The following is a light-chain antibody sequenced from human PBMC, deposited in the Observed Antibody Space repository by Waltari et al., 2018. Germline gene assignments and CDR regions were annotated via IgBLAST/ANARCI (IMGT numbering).Light chain of an antibody. CDR1: QSISKW. CDR3: QQYNSYSLLS. CDR2: KAS. J-gene: IGKJ4*01. Sequence: DIQMTQSPSTLSASVGDRVIFSCRASQSISKWLAWYQQKPGKAPKLLIYKASTLESGGPSRFSSSGSGTEFTITISSLQPEDCATDYCQQYNSYSLLSFGGGTKVEIK. V-gene: IGKV1-5*03.